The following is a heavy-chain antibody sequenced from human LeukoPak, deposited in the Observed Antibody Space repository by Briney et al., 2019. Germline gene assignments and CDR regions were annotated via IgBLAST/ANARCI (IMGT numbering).Heavy chain of an antibody. CDR3: AKQVLGTVTTFLFDY. CDR1: GFTFSSYA. CDR2: ISSSSSYI. Sequence: GGSLRLSCAASGFTFSSYAMSWVRQAPGKGLEWVSSISSSSSYIYYADSVKGRFTISRDNAKNSLYLQMNSLRAEDTAVYYCAKQVLGTVTTFLFDYWGQGTLVTVSS. J-gene: IGHJ4*02. D-gene: IGHD4-17*01. V-gene: IGHV3-21*04.